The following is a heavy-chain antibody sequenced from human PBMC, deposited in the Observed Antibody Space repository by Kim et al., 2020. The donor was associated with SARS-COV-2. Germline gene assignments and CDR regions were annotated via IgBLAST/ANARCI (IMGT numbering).Heavy chain of an antibody. D-gene: IGHD3-3*01. Sequence: ADSVKGRFTISRDNSKNTLYLQMNSLRAEDTAVYYCAKDLGIILEEGSDYWGQGTLVTVSS. J-gene: IGHJ4*02. CDR3: AKDLGIILEEGSDY. V-gene: IGHV3-23*01.